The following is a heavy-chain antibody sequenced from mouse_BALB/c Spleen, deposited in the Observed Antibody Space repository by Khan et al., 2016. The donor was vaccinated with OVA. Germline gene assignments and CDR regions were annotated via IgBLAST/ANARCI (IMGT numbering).Heavy chain of an antibody. J-gene: IGHJ3*01. CDR3: TRHGYVAWFTY. D-gene: IGHD2-2*01. CDR1: GYSFTTYY. CDR2: IDPFSGGT. Sequence: EVQLQESGPELMKPGASVKISCKASGYSFTTYYIHWVIQSHGKSLEWIGFIDPFSGGTTYNQKFKGKATLTADKSSSTAYIHHSNLTSEDSAVYYCTRHGYVAWFTYWGQGTLVTVSA. V-gene: IGHV1S135*01.